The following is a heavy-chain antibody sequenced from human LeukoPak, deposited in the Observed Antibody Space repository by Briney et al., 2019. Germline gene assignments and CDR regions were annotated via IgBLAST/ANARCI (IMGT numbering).Heavy chain of an antibody. Sequence: GGSLRLSCEASGFTFSIFTMSWVRQAPGKGLEWISTINYNGDSTYYADSVKGRFTISRDNSKNTLYLQMNNLRAEDTALYYCAKYGSGWTLYFYYYMDVWGKGTTVTVSS. J-gene: IGHJ6*03. D-gene: IGHD6-19*01. V-gene: IGHV3-23*01. CDR1: GFTFSIFT. CDR3: AKYGSGWTLYFYYYMDV. CDR2: INYNGDST.